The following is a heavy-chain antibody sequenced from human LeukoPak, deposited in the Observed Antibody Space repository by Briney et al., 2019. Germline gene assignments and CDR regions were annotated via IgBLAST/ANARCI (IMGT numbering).Heavy chain of an antibody. D-gene: IGHD3-10*01. CDR3: ARGGFLLWFGDLHAFDI. V-gene: IGHV4-30-2*01. CDR1: GGSISSGGYS. J-gene: IGHJ3*02. Sequence: SQTLSLTCAVSGGSISSGGYSWSWIRQPPGKGLEWIGYIYHSGSTYYNPSHKSRVTISVDRSKNQFSLKLSSVTAADTAVYYCARGGFLLWFGDLHAFDIWGQGTMVTVSS. CDR2: IYHSGST.